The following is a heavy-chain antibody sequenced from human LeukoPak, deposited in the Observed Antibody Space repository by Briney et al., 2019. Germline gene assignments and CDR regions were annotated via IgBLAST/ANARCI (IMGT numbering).Heavy chain of an antibody. J-gene: IGHJ6*02. D-gene: IGHD2-2*01. Sequence: GGSLRLSCAASGFIFSIHAITWVRQAPGKGLEWVSAISGSGGSTYYADSVKGRFSISRDNSKNTLYLKMNSLRAEDTAVYYCANAGYCSSTSCYSHYHCGMDVWGQGTTVTVSS. V-gene: IGHV3-23*01. CDR1: GFIFSIHA. CDR2: ISGSGGST. CDR3: ANAGYCSSTSCYSHYHCGMDV.